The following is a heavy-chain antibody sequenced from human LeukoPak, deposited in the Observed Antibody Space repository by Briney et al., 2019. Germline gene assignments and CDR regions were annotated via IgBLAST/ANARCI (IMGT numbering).Heavy chain of an antibody. CDR2: IIPILGIA. D-gene: IGHD6-6*01. Sequence: ASVKVSCKASGGTFSSYAISWVRQAPGQGLEWMGRIIPILGIANYAQKFQGRVTMTRDTSTSTVYMELSSLRSEDTAVYYCARDPRGAARLLPAFDIWGQGTMVTVSS. V-gene: IGHV1-69*04. CDR1: GGTFSSYA. J-gene: IGHJ3*02. CDR3: ARDPRGAARLLPAFDI.